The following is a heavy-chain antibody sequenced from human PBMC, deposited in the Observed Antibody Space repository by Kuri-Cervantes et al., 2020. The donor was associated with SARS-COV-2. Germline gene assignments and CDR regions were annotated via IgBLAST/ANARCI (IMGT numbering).Heavy chain of an antibody. J-gene: IGHJ6*02. CDR1: GGSISSYY. Sequence: GSLRLSCTVSGGSISSYYWSWIRQPPGKGLEWIGYIYRSGSTNYNPSLKSRVTISLDTSKNQFSLRLTSVTAADTAVYFCTKTSPSAYFYFGMDVWGQGATVTVSS. CDR3: TKTSPSAYFYFGMDV. V-gene: IGHV4-59*08. D-gene: IGHD2-15*01. CDR2: IYRSGST.